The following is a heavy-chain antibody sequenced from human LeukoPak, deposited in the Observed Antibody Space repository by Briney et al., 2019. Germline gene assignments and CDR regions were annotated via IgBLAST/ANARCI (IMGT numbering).Heavy chain of an antibody. V-gene: IGHV3-30*18. J-gene: IGHJ3*01. CDR1: GFTFIGYG. D-gene: IGHD2-21*02. CDR3: AKPRGGDSWAFDF. CDR2: ISYDGSNQ. Sequence: GGSLRLSCEASGFTFIGYGMHWVRQAPGKGLEWVAGISYDGSNQYYTDSVKGRFTISRGNSKNTLYLQMNSLRPEDTAVYYCAKPRGGDSWAFDFWGQGTMVTVPS.